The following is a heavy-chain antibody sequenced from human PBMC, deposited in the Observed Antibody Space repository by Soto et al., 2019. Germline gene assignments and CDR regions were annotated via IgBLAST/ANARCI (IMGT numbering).Heavy chain of an antibody. J-gene: IGHJ6*02. Sequence: GGSLRLSCAASGFTFSSYGMHWVRQAPGKGLEWVAAISGNGSSKYYADSVKGRFTISRDNSKNTLYLQKNSLRAEDTAVYYCAGIPPYYYDSSGYHGAYYGMDVWGQGTTVTVSS. CDR2: ISGNGSSK. CDR3: AGIPPYYYDSSGYHGAYYGMDV. CDR1: GFTFSSYG. V-gene: IGHV3-30*02. D-gene: IGHD3-22*01.